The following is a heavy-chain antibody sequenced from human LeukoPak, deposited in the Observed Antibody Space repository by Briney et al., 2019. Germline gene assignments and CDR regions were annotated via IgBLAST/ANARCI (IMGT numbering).Heavy chain of an antibody. J-gene: IGHJ4*02. CDR3: ARGGVDSTGSTNYFDY. CDR1: GSTFANYW. Sequence: KAGGSLQISCQGSGSTFANYWIGWVGRLPGKGLEWMGIIYPGDSDTRYSPSFQGQVTISADQSISSAYLQWTSLKPSDTAIYYCARGGVDSTGSTNYFDYWGQGTLVTVSS. CDR2: IYPGDSDT. V-gene: IGHV5-51*01. D-gene: IGHD3-22*01.